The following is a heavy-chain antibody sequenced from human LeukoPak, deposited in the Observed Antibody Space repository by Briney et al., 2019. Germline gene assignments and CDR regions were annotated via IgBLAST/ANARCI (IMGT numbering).Heavy chain of an antibody. CDR3: AKDSDYVWGSYRSSFDY. CDR1: GSTFDDYA. V-gene: IGHV3-9*03. J-gene: IGHJ4*02. CDR2: ISWNSGSI. Sequence: GGSLRLSCAASGSTFDDYAMHWVRQAPGKGLEWVSGISWNSGSIGYADSVKGRFTISRDNAKNSLYLQMNSLRAEDMALYYCAKDSDYVWGSYRSSFDYWGQGTLVTVSS. D-gene: IGHD3-16*02.